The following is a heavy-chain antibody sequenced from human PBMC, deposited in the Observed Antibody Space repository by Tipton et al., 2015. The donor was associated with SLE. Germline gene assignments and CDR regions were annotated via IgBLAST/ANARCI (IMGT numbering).Heavy chain of an antibody. CDR3: ARQRLRLLSPLDA. CDR2: VYYSGST. V-gene: IGHV4-39*07. D-gene: IGHD3-10*01. Sequence: LRLSCTVSGASISSSSYYWVWFRQPPGKGLEWTGSVYYSGSTSYNPSLKSRVTISIDTSKRQFSLQLSSVTAADTAVYYCARQRLRLLSPLDAWGQGTTVTVS. CDR1: GASISSSSYY. J-gene: IGHJ6*02.